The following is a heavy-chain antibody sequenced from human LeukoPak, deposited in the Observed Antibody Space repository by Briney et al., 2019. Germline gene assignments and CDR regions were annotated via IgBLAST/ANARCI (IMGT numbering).Heavy chain of an antibody. Sequence: AGGSLRLSCAASGLTVSSNYMSWVRQAPGKGLEWVSAISGSGGSTYYADSVKGRFTISRDNSKNTLYLQMNSLRAEDTAVYYCAKDLDVVVVAATEIDAIDIWGQGPMVTVSS. CDR2: ISGSGGST. CDR3: AKDLDVVVVAATEIDAIDI. CDR1: GLTVSSNY. D-gene: IGHD2-15*01. V-gene: IGHV3-23*01. J-gene: IGHJ3*02.